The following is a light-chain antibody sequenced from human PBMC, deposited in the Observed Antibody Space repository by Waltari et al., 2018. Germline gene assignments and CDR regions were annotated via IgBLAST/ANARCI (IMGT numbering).Light chain of an antibody. CDR1: QSISTN. J-gene: IGKJ2*01. CDR3: QQYNNWPPLYT. Sequence: EIVMTQSQATLSMSPGERATLSCRASQSISTNLAWYQQRPGQAPRPLIYDTSTRATGIPVKFSGSGSGTEFTLTISDLQPEDFAVYYCQQYNNWPPLYTLGQGTKLDIK. V-gene: IGKV3-15*01. CDR2: DTS.